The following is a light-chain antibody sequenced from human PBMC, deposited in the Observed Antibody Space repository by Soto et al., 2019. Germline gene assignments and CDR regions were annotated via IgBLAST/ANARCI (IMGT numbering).Light chain of an antibody. CDR3: QQANSFPFT. CDR1: QIIGSR. CDR2: AAS. V-gene: IGKV1-12*02. Sequence: DIQMTQSPSSVSASIGDRVTITCRASQIIGSRLAWYQQKPGKAPTLLIYAASSLQSGVPLRFSGSGSGTDFFLTITSLQAEDSATYYCQQANSFPFTFGPGTKVHI. J-gene: IGKJ3*01.